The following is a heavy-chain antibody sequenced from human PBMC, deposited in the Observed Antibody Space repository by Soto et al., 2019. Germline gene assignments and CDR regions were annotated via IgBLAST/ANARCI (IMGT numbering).Heavy chain of an antibody. CDR2: LNIGNGNT. CDR3: AREPLCGGRCHVHWFDP. D-gene: IGHD2-15*01. CDR1: GYTFTSYA. Sequence: QVQLVQSGAEVKKPGASVKVSCKTSGYTFTSYAIHWVRQAPGQGLEWLGWLNIGNGNTQYSPKLHDRVTLTRDTSASTAYMELSSLRSEDTAVYYCAREPLCGGRCHVHWFDPWGQGTLVTVSS. V-gene: IGHV1-3*04. J-gene: IGHJ5*02.